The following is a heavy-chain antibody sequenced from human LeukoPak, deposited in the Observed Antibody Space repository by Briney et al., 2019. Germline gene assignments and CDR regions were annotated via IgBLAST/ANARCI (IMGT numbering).Heavy chain of an antibody. Sequence: PGVSLRLSCAASGFTFTDFYMSWIRQAPGKGLEWVSYISISGTTIYYADSVKGRFTFSRDNAKNSLYLQMNSLRAEDSSVYYCARPTTVTTISADAFDIWGQGTMVTVSS. D-gene: IGHD4-17*01. CDR3: ARPTTVTTISADAFDI. V-gene: IGHV3-11*04. J-gene: IGHJ3*02. CDR1: GFTFTDFY. CDR2: ISISGTTI.